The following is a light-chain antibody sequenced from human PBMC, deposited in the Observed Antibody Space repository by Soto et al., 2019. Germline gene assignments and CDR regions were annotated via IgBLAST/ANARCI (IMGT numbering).Light chain of an antibody. CDR3: SSYTSSSTYV. V-gene: IGLV2-18*02. J-gene: IGLJ1*01. CDR2: EVS. Sequence: QSVLTQPPSVSGSPGQSVTISCTGTSSDVGSYNRVSWYQQPPGTAPKLMIYEVSNRPSGVPDRFSGSKSGSTASLTISGLRAEDESDYYCSSYTSSSTYVFGTGTKVTVL. CDR1: SSDVGSYNR.